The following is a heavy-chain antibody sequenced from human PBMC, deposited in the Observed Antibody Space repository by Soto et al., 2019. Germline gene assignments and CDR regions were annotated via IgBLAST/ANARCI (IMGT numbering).Heavy chain of an antibody. CDR1: GFSLTTSGVG. D-gene: IGHD3-3*01. Sequence: QITLNESGPTVVRPTETLTLTCRFSGFSLTTSGVGVGWFRQSPGKAPEWLALIYWDDDKRYIASLKSRLTITKDTSKNQVVLTVSDLDPTDTATYYCAHRVLRTVFGLVTTTAIYFDFWGQGTPVAVSS. V-gene: IGHV2-5*02. CDR3: AHRVLRTVFGLVTTTAIYFDF. J-gene: IGHJ4*02. CDR2: IYWDDDK.